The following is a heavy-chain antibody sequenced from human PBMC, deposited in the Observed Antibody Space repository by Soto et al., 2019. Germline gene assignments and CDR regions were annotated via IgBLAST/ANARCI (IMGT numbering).Heavy chain of an antibody. V-gene: IGHV3-33*01. Sequence: QVQLVESGGGVVQPGRSLRLSCAASGFTFSSYGMHWVRQAPGKGLEWVAVIWYDGSNKYYADSVKGRFTISRDNSKNTLYLQRNSLRDEDTAVYYCARAMGDCSSTSCPDHYYYYMDVWGKGTTVTVSS. CDR3: ARAMGDCSSTSCPDHYYYYMDV. CDR1: GFTFSSYG. D-gene: IGHD2-2*01. CDR2: IWYDGSNK. J-gene: IGHJ6*03.